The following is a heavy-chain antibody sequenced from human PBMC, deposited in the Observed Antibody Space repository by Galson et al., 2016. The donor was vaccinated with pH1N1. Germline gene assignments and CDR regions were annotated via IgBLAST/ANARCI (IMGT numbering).Heavy chain of an antibody. J-gene: IGHJ3*01. V-gene: IGHV2-5*08. Sequence: PALVKPTQILTLTCTFSGFSINSSGMGVGWIRQPPGQALEWLAVIYWDDDKRYSLSLKSRLTISKDTSKNQVVLTMTNMDPVDTGTYYCAHREVMITNAFDFWGRGTMVTVSS. CDR3: AHREVMITNAFDF. CDR2: IYWDDDK. D-gene: IGHD3-10*01. CDR1: GFSINSSGMG.